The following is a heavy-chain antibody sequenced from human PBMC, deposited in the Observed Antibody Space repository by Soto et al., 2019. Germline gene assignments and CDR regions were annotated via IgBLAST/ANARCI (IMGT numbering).Heavy chain of an antibody. Sequence: SETLSLTCAVSGGSISSSNWWSWVRQPPGKGLEWIGEIYHSASTNCNPSLMSRVTISVHKSKYQFSLKLSSVTAADTAVYYCARSIAARPNFDYWGQGSLVTVSS. CDR3: ARSIAARPNFDY. D-gene: IGHD6-6*01. V-gene: IGHV4-4*02. CDR1: GGSISSSNW. CDR2: IYHSAST. J-gene: IGHJ4*02.